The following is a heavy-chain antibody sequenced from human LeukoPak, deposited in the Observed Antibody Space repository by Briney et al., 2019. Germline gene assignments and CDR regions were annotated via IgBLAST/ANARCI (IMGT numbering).Heavy chain of an antibody. Sequence: GGSLRLSCAASGFTFNTYWMHWVRQAPGKGLVWVSRINGDGSTRNYADSVMGRFTISRDNAKNTLYLQMNSLGAEDTAVYYCGRGAPSGGTWDPDYWGQGTLVTVSS. CDR2: INGDGSTR. CDR1: GFTFNTYW. V-gene: IGHV3-74*01. D-gene: IGHD2-15*01. J-gene: IGHJ4*02. CDR3: GRGAPSGGTWDPDY.